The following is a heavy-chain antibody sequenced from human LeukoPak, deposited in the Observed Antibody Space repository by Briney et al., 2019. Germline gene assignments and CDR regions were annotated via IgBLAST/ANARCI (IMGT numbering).Heavy chain of an antibody. V-gene: IGHV4-59*11. CDR1: GGSISSHY. CDR3: ARDMSPSRYSSGWYA. CDR2: IYYTGST. D-gene: IGHD6-19*01. J-gene: IGHJ5*02. Sequence: PSETLSLTCTVSGGSISSHYWSWIRQPPGKGLEWIGYIYYTGSTNYNPSLKSRVTISVDTSKNQFSLKLSSVTAADTAVYYCARDMSPSRYSSGWYAWGQGTLVTVSS.